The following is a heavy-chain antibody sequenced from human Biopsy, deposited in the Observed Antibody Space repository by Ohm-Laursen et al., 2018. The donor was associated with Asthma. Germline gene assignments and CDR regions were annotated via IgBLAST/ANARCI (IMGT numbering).Heavy chain of an antibody. D-gene: IGHD6-6*01. Sequence: SLRLSCTASGFTFRTYGMHWVRQAPGKGLEWVSFIWCDGRKKTYADSVKGRFTISRDNSKNTLYLQMNSLRAEDTAVYYCARKIAARGGMGVWGQGTTVTVSS. J-gene: IGHJ6*02. V-gene: IGHV3-33*08. CDR1: GFTFRTYG. CDR2: IWCDGRKK. CDR3: ARKIAARGGMGV.